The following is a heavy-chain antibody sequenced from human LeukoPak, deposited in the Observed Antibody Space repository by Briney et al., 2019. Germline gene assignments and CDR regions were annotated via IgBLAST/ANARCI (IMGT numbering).Heavy chain of an antibody. CDR3: VRDGGVSGYDLLDY. J-gene: IGHJ4*02. V-gene: IGHV3-7*01. CDR1: GFTFSNYW. CDR2: INQDGSEE. D-gene: IGHD5-12*01. Sequence: GGSLRLSCAASGFTFSNYWMTWVRQAPGKGLEWVAHINQDGSEEHYMDSVKARFTISRDNAKNSLSLQMNSLRAEDTAVYYCVRDGGVSGYDLLDYWGQGTLVTVST.